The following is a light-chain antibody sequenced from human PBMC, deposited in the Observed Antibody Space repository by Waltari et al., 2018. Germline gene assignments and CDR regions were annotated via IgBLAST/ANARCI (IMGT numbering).Light chain of an antibody. CDR3: QQYGKSPYT. V-gene: IGKV3-20*01. CDR2: GTS. J-gene: IGKJ2*01. CDR1: QRVSNTY. Sequence: EVVLTQSPGTLSLSPGERATLSCRASQRVSNTYLAWYQQKPGQAPWLLIFGTSNRATGIPDRFSGGGSGTDFTLTISRLEPEDFAMYYCQQYGKSPYTFGQGTKLEIK.